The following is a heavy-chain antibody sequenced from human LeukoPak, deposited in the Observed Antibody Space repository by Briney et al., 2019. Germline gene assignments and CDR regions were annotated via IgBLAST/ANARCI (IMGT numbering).Heavy chain of an antibody. CDR1: GFTFSSYG. D-gene: IGHD5-12*01. CDR2: IRYDGSNK. J-gene: IGHJ4*02. Sequence: GGSLRLSCAASGFTFSSYGMHWVRQAPGKGLEWVAFIRYDGSNKYYADSVKGRFTISRDNSKHTLYLQMNSLRAEDTAVYYCAKDYRLWYGYSGYDAFDYWGQGTLVTVSS. CDR3: AKDYRLWYGYSGYDAFDY. V-gene: IGHV3-30*02.